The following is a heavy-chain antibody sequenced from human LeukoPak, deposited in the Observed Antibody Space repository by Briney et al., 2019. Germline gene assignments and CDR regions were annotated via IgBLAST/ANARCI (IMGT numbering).Heavy chain of an antibody. Sequence: SQTLSLTCTVSGGSISSGDYYWSWIRQPPGKGLEWIGYIYYSGGTYYNPSLKSRVTISVDTSKNQFSLKLSSVTAADTAVYYCARDGRPEDDTLFDYWGQGTLVTVSS. CDR3: ARDGRPEDDTLFDY. V-gene: IGHV4-30-4*08. J-gene: IGHJ4*02. CDR2: IYYSGGT. CDR1: GGSISSGDYY. D-gene: IGHD3-22*01.